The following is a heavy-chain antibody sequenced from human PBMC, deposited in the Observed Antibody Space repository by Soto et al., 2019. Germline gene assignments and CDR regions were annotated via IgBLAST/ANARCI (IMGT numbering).Heavy chain of an antibody. D-gene: IGHD3-3*01. V-gene: IGHV3-30*18. CDR3: AKDRSLYYDFWSGYKGFDY. CDR1: GFTFSSYG. J-gene: IGHJ4*02. CDR2: ISYDGSNK. Sequence: QVQLVESGGGVVQPGRSLRLSCAASGFTFSSYGMHWVRQAPGKGLEWVAVISYDGSNKYYADSVKGRFTISRDNSKKPLYLQMNRLRAEDAAVYYCAKDRSLYYDFWSGYKGFDYWGQGTLVTVSS.